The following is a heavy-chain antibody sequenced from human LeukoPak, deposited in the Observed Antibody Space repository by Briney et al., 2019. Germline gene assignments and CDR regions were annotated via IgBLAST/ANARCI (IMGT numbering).Heavy chain of an antibody. CDR3: AKEFYSGDGYRGLYYFDY. D-gene: IGHD5-24*01. V-gene: IGHV3-23*01. Sequence: QTGGSLRLPCAASGFTFSSYAMTWVRQAPGKGLDWVSSISGSGGSTYYADSVKGRFTLSSDNSRHTLSLHMNSLRAEDTALYYCAKEFYSGDGYRGLYYFDYWGQGALVTVSS. J-gene: IGHJ4*02. CDR1: GFTFSSYA. CDR2: ISGSGGST.